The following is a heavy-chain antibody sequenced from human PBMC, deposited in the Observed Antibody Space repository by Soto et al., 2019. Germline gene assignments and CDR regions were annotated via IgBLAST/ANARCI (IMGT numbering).Heavy chain of an antibody. CDR3: ATSGSDTHFDD. CDR1: GGSISSSNW. J-gene: IGHJ4*02. D-gene: IGHD1-26*01. Sequence: QVQLQESGPGLVKPSGTLSLTCAVSGGSISSSNWWSWVRQPPGKGLEWIGEIYHSGSTNYNPSLKRXXTXAXVKAKNPFSLKLSSVTAADTAVYYCATSGSDTHFDDWGQGTLVTVSS. CDR2: IYHSGST. V-gene: IGHV4-4*02.